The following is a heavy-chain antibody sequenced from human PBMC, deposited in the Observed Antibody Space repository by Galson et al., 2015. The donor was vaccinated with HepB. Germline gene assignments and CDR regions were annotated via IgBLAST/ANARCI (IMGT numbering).Heavy chain of an antibody. V-gene: IGHV4-31*01. CDR3: AREDASPPRGYYYGMDV. CDR1: YY. CDR2: IYYSVST. J-gene: IGHJ6*02. Sequence: YYWSWIRQHPGKGLEWIGYIYYSVSTYYNPSLKSLVTISVDTSKNQFSLKLSSVTAADTAVYYCAREDASPPRGYYYGMDVWGQGTTVTVSS. D-gene: IGHD2-15*01.